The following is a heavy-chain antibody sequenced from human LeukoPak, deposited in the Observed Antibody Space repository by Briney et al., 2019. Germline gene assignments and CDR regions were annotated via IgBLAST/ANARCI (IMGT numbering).Heavy chain of an antibody. CDR3: ARVHYYDSSGYPGAFDI. D-gene: IGHD3-22*01. CDR2: IYYSGST. J-gene: IGHJ3*02. Sequence: SQTLSLTCTVSGGSFSSGGYYWSWIRQPPGKGLEWIGYIYYSGSTNYNPSLKSRVTISVDTSKNQFSLKLSSVTAADTAVYYCARVHYYDSSGYPGAFDIWGQGTMVTVSS. V-gene: IGHV4-61*08. CDR1: GGSFSSGGYY.